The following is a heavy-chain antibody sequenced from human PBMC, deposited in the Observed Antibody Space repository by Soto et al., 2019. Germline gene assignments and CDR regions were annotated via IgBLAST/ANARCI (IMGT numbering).Heavy chain of an antibody. CDR1: RFTVNISV. V-gene: IGHV3-21*01. CDR2: ISSSSSYI. D-gene: IGHD4-17*01. J-gene: IGHJ6*03. CDR3: ARVPIYGDYVGAYYYYYMDV. Sequence: HAGCPKIARASCRFTVNISVVTGALTAKGKGLEWVSSISSSSSYIYYADSVKGRFTISRDNAKNSLYLQMNSLRAEDTAVYYCARVPIYGDYVGAYYYYYMDVWGKGTTVSVSS.